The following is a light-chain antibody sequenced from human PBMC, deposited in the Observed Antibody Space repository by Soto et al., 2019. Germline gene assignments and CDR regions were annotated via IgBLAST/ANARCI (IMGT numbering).Light chain of an antibody. J-gene: IGKJ4*01. CDR1: QNIGRY. CDR2: DVS. V-gene: IGKV3-11*01. CDR3: QQRMSWPLT. Sequence: EIVLTQSPATLSLSPGERATLSCRASQNIGRYLAWYQQTPGQVPRLLIYDVSDRATGIPARFSGSGSVTDFTLTIGSLEAEDFAVYFWQQRMSWPLTFGGVTKV.